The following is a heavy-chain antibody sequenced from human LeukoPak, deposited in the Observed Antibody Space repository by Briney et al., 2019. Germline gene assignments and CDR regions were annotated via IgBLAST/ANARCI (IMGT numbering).Heavy chain of an antibody. CDR1: GGSISSYY. V-gene: IGHV4-4*09. J-gene: IGHJ4*02. Sequence: PSETLSLTCTVSGGSISSYYWSWIRQPPGKGLEWIGYIYSSGSSDYNPSPKSRVTISVDTPKNQFSLNLSSVTAADTAVYYCARHQYYYDYFDYCGQGTLVTVSS. D-gene: IGHD2/OR15-2a*01. CDR3: ARHQYYYDYFDY. CDR2: IYSSGSS.